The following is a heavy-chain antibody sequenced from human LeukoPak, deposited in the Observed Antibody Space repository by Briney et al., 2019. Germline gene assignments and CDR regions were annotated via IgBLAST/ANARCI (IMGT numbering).Heavy chain of an antibody. V-gene: IGHV4-39*01. CDR1: GGSISSSSYY. CDR3: ASLHSSWLDY. CDR2: IYYTGST. J-gene: IGHJ4*02. Sequence: PSETLSLTCTVLGGSISSSSYYWGWIRQPPGKGLEWIGSIYYTGSTYYNPSLKSRVTISVDTSKNQFSLKLGSVTAADTAVYYCASLHSSWLDYWGQGTLVTVSS. D-gene: IGHD6-13*01.